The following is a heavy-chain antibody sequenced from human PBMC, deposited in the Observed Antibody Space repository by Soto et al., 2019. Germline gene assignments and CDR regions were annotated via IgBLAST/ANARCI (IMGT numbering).Heavy chain of an antibody. Sequence: HPVGSLRLSCAASGFTFSSYWVSWVRQAPGKGLEWVANIKQDGSEKYYVDSVKGRFTISRDNAKNSLYLQMNSLRAEDTAVYYCAFAIVVVTAIDFDPWGQGTLVTVSS. V-gene: IGHV3-7*01. D-gene: IGHD2-21*02. CDR1: GFTFSSYW. CDR3: AFAIVVVTAIDFDP. CDR2: IKQDGSEK. J-gene: IGHJ5*02.